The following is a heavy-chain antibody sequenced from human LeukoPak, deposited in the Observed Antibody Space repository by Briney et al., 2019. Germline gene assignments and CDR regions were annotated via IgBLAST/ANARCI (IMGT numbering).Heavy chain of an antibody. CDR1: GYTFTGYY. J-gene: IGHJ5*02. V-gene: IGHV1-2*02. D-gene: IGHD5-18*01. CDR2: INPNSGGT. Sequence: APVKVSCKTSGYTFTGYYMHWVRQAPGQGLEWMGWINPNSGGTNYAQKFQGRVTMTRDTSISTAYMEVSRLRSDDTAVYYCARDKDTAMANWFDPWGQGTLVTVSS. CDR3: ARDKDTAMANWFDP.